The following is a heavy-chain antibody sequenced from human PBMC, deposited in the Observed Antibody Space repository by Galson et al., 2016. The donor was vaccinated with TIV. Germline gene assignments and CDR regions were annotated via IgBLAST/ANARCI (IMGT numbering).Heavy chain of an antibody. Sequence: SCAASGFTFSTSAMHWVRQAPGKGLEWVAYIRYDGTNKFYGDFVKGRFTISRDNSKTTLYLEMNSLRTEDTAVYYCAKDRRHHYDSLDFWGQGTLVTVSS. D-gene: IGHD3-22*01. V-gene: IGHV3-30*02. J-gene: IGHJ4*02. CDR1: GFTFSTSA. CDR3: AKDRRHHYDSLDF. CDR2: IRYDGTNK.